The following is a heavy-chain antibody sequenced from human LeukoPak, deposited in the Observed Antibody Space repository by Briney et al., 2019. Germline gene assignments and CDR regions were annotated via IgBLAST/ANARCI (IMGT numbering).Heavy chain of an antibody. J-gene: IGHJ4*02. Sequence: PSETLSLTCAVYGGSFSGYYWSWIRQPPGKGLEWIGEINHSGSTNYKPSLKSRVTISVDTSKNQFSLKLSSVTAADTAVYYCARRTTVKVLDYWGQGTLVTVSS. D-gene: IGHD4-17*01. CDR2: INHSGST. CDR3: ARRTTVKVLDY. CDR1: GGSFSGYY. V-gene: IGHV4-34*01.